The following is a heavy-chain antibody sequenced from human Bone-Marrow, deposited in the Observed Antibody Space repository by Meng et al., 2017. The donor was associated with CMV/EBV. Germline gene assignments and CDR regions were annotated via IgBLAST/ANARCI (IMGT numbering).Heavy chain of an antibody. CDR3: ARDGRAPYGSGSYYYYYYGMDV. V-gene: IGHV3-7*01. Sequence: GESLKISCAASGFTFSSYWMSWVRQAPGKGLEWVANIKQDGSEKYYVDSVKGRFTISRDNAKNSLYLQMNSLRAEDTAVYYCARDGRAPYGSGSYYYYYYGMDVWGQGTTVTVSS. CDR1: GFTFSSYW. D-gene: IGHD3-10*01. CDR2: IKQDGSEK. J-gene: IGHJ6*02.